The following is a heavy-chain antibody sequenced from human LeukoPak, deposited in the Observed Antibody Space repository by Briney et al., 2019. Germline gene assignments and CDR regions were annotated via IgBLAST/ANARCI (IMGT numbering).Heavy chain of an antibody. CDR3: ARLNYYGFDY. V-gene: IGHV4-39*01. J-gene: IGHJ4*02. CDR1: GGSISSTSSY. CDR2: IYYSGST. D-gene: IGHD1-26*01. Sequence: PSETLSLTCTVSGGSISSTSSYWGWIRQPPGKGLEWIATIYYSGSTYYNASLKSRITIAVDTSKSQFSLKLSSVTAADTVVYYCARLNYYGFDYWGQGTLVTFSS.